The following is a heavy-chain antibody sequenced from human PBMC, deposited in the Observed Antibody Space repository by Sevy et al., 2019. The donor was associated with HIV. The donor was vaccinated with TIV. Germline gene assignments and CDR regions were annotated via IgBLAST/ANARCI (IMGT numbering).Heavy chain of an antibody. Sequence: GGSLRLSCAASGFIFSNYNMKWVRQAPGKGLEWVSSISSNSNDINYGDSVKGRFTISIDNAKNSLYLQMNSLRAEDTAVYYCARKMELLVPDYWGQGTLVTVSS. CDR1: GFIFSNYN. D-gene: IGHD2-21*02. V-gene: IGHV3-21*01. CDR2: ISSNSNDI. CDR3: ARKMELLVPDY. J-gene: IGHJ4*02.